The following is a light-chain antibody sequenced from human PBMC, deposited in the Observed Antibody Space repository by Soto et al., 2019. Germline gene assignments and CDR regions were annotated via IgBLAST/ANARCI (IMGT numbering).Light chain of an antibody. CDR1: SSDVGSYNR. CDR3: SSYTTSSTYV. Sequence: QSALTQPPSVSGSPGQSVAISCTGTSSDVGSYNRVSWYQQPPGTAPKLMIYDVSNRPSGVPDRFSGSKSGNTASLTISGLQAEDEADDYCSSYTTSSTYVFGTGTKLTVL. J-gene: IGLJ1*01. CDR2: DVS. V-gene: IGLV2-18*02.